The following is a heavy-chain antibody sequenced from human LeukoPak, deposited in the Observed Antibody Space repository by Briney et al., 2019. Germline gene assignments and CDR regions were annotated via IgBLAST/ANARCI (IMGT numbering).Heavy chain of an antibody. D-gene: IGHD2-15*01. Sequence: RSETLSLTCTVFGGSISNNDSYWGWIRQPPGKGLEWIGNIFYSGNTYYNPSLKSRVTISVDTSKNHFSLRLRSVTAADTAVYYCAKSGLNRFDYWGQGTLVTVSS. V-gene: IGHV4-39*07. CDR2: IFYSGNT. CDR1: GGSISNNDSY. CDR3: AKSGLNRFDY. J-gene: IGHJ4*02.